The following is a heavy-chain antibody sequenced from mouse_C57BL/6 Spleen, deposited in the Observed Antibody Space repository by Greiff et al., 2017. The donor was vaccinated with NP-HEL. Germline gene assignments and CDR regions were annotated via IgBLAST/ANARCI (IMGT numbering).Heavy chain of an antibody. V-gene: IGHV5-12*01. CDR1: GFTFSDYY. CDR3: ASLYYYGPFAY. D-gene: IGHD1-1*01. CDR2: ISNGGGST. Sequence: DVHLVESGGGLVQPGGSLKLSCAASGFTFSDYYMYWVRQTPEKRLEWVAYISNGGGSTYYPDPVKGRFTISRDNAKNTRYLQMSRLKSEDTAMYYCASLYYYGPFAYWGQGTLVTVSA. J-gene: IGHJ3*01.